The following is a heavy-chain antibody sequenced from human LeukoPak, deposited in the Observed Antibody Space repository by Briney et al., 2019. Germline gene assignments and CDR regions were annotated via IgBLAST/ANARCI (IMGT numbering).Heavy chain of an antibody. D-gene: IGHD4-17*01. CDR1: GGSISSYY. CDR3: ARVPHFGDYGWFDP. CDR2: MYNSGST. J-gene: IGHJ5*02. Sequence: SETLSLTCTVSGGSISSYYWSWIRQPPGKGLEWIGYMYNSGSTNYNPSLKSRVTISEDMSKNQFSLKLSSVTAADTAVYYCARVPHFGDYGWFDPWGQGTRVTVSS. V-gene: IGHV4-59*01.